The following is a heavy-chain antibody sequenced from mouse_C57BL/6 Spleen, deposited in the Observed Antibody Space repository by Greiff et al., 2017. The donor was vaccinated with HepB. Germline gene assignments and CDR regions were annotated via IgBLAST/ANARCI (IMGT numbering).Heavy chain of an antibody. CDR3: ARRIRDYFDY. V-gene: IGHV1-18*01. CDR1: GYTFTDYN. Sequence: EVKLMESGPELVKPGASVKIPCKASGYTFTDYNMDWVKQSHGKSLEWIGDINPNNGGTIYNQKFKGKATLTVDKSSSTAYMELRSLTSEDTAVYYCARRIRDYFDYWGQGTTLTVSS. D-gene: IGHD2-4*01. J-gene: IGHJ2*01. CDR2: INPNNGGT.